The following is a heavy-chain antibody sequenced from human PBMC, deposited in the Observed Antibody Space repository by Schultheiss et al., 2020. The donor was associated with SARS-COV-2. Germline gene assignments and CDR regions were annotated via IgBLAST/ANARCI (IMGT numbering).Heavy chain of an antibody. V-gene: IGHV3-49*03. Sequence: GGSLRLSCTASGFTFGDYAMSWFRQAPGKGLEWVGFIRSKAYGGTTEYAASVKGRFTISRDDSKSIAYLQMNSLKTEDTAVYYCTRAKTQRITMVRGVGFDPWGQGTLVTVSS. D-gene: IGHD3-10*01. CDR2: IRSKAYGGTT. J-gene: IGHJ5*02. CDR1: GFTFGDYA. CDR3: TRAKTQRITMVRGVGFDP.